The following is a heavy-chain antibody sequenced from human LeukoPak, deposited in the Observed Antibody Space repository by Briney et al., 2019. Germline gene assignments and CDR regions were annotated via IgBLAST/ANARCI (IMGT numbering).Heavy chain of an antibody. D-gene: IGHD6-13*01. J-gene: IGHJ3*02. CDR1: GYTFTSYG. CDR3: ARDMAGEFSSSWYDAFDI. V-gene: IGHV1-18*01. CDR2: ISAYNGNT. Sequence: ASVKVSCKASGYTFTSYGISWVRQAPGQGLEWMGWISAYNGNTNYAQKLQGRVTMTTDTSTSTAYMELRSLRSDDTAVYYCARDMAGEFSSSWYDAFDIWGQGTMVTVSS.